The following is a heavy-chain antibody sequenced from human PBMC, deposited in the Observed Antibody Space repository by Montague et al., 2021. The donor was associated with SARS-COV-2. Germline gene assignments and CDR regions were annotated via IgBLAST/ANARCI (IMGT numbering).Heavy chain of an antibody. D-gene: IGHD3-9*01. V-gene: IGHV4-4*02. J-gene: IGHJ4*02. CDR1: GDSIMTTNW. CDR3: MRAGGFDNRPPV. Sequence: SETLSLTCAVSGDSIMTTNWWSWVRQPPGKGLEWIGEIYQSGSTSYNPSLKSRVTMSVDKSKNQFSLELNSLTAADTALYYCMRAGGFDNRPPVWGQGALVTVSS. CDR2: IYQSGST.